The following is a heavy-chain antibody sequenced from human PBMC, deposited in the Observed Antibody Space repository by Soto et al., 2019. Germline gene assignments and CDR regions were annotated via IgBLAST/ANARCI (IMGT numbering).Heavy chain of an antibody. CDR2: IKPDSGDT. Sequence: ASVKVSCKASRYTFTSYDILWVRQSPGQGLEWMGWIKPDSGDTHYAQNFQGRVTMTRDTSISTAYMELNNLVSDDTAVYYCARRSSTYLNEVIYDPWGRGTLVTVSS. CDR1: RYTFTSYD. J-gene: IGHJ5*02. CDR3: ARRSSTYLNEVIYDP. V-gene: IGHV1-2*02. D-gene: IGHD2-2*01.